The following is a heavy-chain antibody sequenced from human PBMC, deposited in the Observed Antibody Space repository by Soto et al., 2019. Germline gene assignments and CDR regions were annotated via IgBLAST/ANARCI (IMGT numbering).Heavy chain of an antibody. Sequence: ASVTVSCTASGYTLTNYAMHWVRQAPGQRLEWMGWINAGNGNTKYSQKFQGRVTITRDTSASTAYMELSSLRSEATAVYYCARVSGYYLPDYWGQGTLVTVSS. V-gene: IGHV1-3*01. CDR1: GYTLTNYA. D-gene: IGHD5-12*01. CDR3: ARVSGYYLPDY. CDR2: INAGNGNT. J-gene: IGHJ4*02.